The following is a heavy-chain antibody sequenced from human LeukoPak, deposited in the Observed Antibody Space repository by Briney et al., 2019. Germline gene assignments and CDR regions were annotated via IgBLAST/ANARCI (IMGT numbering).Heavy chain of an antibody. CDR1: NRTKTSGAYN. D-gene: IGHD1-1*01. J-gene: IGHJ6*04. CDR2: IYYSGST. V-gene: IGHV4-31*03. Sequence: PTCILSNRTKTSGAYNLSWIRNHPWNSRDRTGNIYYSGSTYYNPSLKSRVTISVDTSKNKFSLKLSSVTAADTAVYYCARDTRGYYGMDVWGKGTTVIVSS. CDR3: ARDTRGYYGMDV.